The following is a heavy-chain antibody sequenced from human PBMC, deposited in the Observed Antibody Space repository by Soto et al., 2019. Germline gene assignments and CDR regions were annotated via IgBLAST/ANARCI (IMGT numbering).Heavy chain of an antibody. CDR2: IYWDDDK. CDR1: GFSLTTSGVG. D-gene: IGHD3-3*01. CDR3: AHRVLRTVFGLVTTTAIYFDF. V-gene: IGHV2-5*02. Sequence: QITLNESGPTQVKPRQTLTLTCTFSGFSLTTSGVGVGWIRQSPGKAPEWLALIYWDDDKRYSPSLKSSLTLTKDTSKSQVVLTMADLDPADTATYYCAHRVLRTVFGLVTTTAIYFDFWGQGTPVAVSS. J-gene: IGHJ4*02.